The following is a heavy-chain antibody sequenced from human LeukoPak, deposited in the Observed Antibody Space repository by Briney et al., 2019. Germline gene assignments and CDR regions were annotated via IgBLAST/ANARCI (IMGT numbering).Heavy chain of an antibody. Sequence: ASVKVSCKASGYTFTSYYMHWVRQAPGQGLEWMGIINPSGGSTSYAQKFQGRVTMTRDTSTSTVYMELSSLRSEDTAVYYCARVWGPRTTLGVVIMRGAFDIWGQGTMVAVSS. CDR1: GYTFTSYY. CDR2: INPSGGST. V-gene: IGHV1-46*03. J-gene: IGHJ3*02. D-gene: IGHD3-3*01. CDR3: ARVWGPRTTLGVVIMRGAFDI.